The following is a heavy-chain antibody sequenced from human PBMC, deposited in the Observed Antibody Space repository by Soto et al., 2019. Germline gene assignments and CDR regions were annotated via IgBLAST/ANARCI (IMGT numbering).Heavy chain of an antibody. CDR1: GGSISSSSYY. J-gene: IGHJ1*01. CDR2: IYYSGST. Sequence: QLQLQESGPGLVKPSETLSLTCTVSGGSISSSSYYWGWIRQPPGKGLEWIGSIYYSGSTYYNPSLKSRVTISVDTSKNQFSLKLSSVTAADTAVYYCARQPPYSSSWYRYFQHWGQGTLVTVSS. CDR3: ARQPPYSSSWYRYFQH. V-gene: IGHV4-39*01. D-gene: IGHD6-13*01.